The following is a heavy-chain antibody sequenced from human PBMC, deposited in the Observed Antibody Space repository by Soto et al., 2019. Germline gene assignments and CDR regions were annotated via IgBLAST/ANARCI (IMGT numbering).Heavy chain of an antibody. V-gene: IGHV1-46*01. J-gene: IGHJ6*02. Sequence: ASVKVSCKASGYTFTSYRLHWVRQALGQGLEWMGIINPSGGSTSYAQKFQGRVTMTRDTSTTTVYMELSRLTYEDTAMYYCARDLPAPTSYTDMYAWCQYATLTISS. CDR1: GYTFTSYR. CDR2: INPSGGST. D-gene: IGHD2-2*01. CDR3: ARDLPAPTSYTDMYA.